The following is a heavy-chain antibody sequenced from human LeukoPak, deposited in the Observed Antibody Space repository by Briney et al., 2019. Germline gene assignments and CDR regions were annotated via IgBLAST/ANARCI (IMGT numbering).Heavy chain of an antibody. CDR3: AKASWVSTADAVL. CDR1: GFTLSSYA. Sequence: GGSLTLSCVASGFTLSSYAMSWVRETPAGGLEWVSSLRGNGDAFYADSVKGRSTLPRDESRNTVYLQLNKLRVEDTAIYYWAKASWVSTADAVLWGQGTVVTVSS. D-gene: IGHD3-16*01. J-gene: IGHJ4*02. CDR2: LRGNGDA. V-gene: IGHV3-23*01.